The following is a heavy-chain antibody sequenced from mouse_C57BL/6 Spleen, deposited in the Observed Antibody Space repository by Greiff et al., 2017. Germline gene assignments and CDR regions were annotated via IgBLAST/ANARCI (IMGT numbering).Heavy chain of an antibody. J-gene: IGHJ2*01. CDR1: GYTFTDYY. CDR2: IYPGSGNT. Sequence: VQLQQSGAELVRPGASVKLSCKASGYTFTDYYINWVKQRPGQGLEWIARIYPGSGNTYYNEKFKGKATLTAEKSSSTAYMQLSSLTSEDSAVYFCARPLIYYDYGLDYWGQGTTLTVSS. D-gene: IGHD2-4*01. V-gene: IGHV1-76*01. CDR3: ARPLIYYDYGLDY.